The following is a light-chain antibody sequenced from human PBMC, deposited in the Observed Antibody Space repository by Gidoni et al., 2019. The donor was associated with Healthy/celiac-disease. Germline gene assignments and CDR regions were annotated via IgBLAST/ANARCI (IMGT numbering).Light chain of an antibody. Sequence: DIQMTQSPSSLSASVGDRVPITCRASQSISSYLNWYQQKPGKAPKLLIYAASSLQSGVPSRFSGSGSGTDFTLTISSLEPEDFATCYCQQSYSTLALTFGGGTKVEIK. V-gene: IGKV1-39*01. CDR3: QQSYSTLALT. CDR2: AAS. CDR1: QSISSY. J-gene: IGKJ4*01.